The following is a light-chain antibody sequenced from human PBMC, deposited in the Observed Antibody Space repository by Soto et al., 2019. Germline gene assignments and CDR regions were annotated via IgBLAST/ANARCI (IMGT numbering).Light chain of an antibody. V-gene: IGLV2-14*01. J-gene: IGLJ1*01. CDR1: GSDDGGYNY. CDR3: SSYTSSSTPYV. Sequence: QSVLTQPAPVSGSPGQSITISCTGTGSDDGGYNYVSWYQQHPGKAPKLMIYDVSNRPSGVSNRFSGSKSGNTASLTISGLQAEDEADYYCSSYTSSSTPYVFGTGTKLTVL. CDR2: DVS.